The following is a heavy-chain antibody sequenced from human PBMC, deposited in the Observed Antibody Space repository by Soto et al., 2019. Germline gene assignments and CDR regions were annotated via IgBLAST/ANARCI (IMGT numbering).Heavy chain of an antibody. J-gene: IGHJ2*01. V-gene: IGHV5-10-1*01. CDR1: GYNFTSYW. CDR3: ARLGWDRIVDYWYSDL. D-gene: IGHD3-22*01. CDR2: IDPSDSYT. Sequence: PGESLKISCKASGYNFTSYWIGWVRQMPGKGLEWMGRIDPSDSYTNYRPSFQGHVTISADNSISTAYLQWSSLKASDTAMYYCARLGWDRIVDYWYSDLWGRGTLVTVSS.